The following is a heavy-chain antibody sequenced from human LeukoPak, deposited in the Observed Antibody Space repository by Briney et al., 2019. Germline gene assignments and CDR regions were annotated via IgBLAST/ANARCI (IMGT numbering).Heavy chain of an antibody. CDR2: IIPILGIA. J-gene: IGHJ5*02. Sequence: SVKVSCKASGGTFSSYAISWVRQAPGQGLEWMGRIIPILGIANYAQKFQGRVTITADKSTSTAYMELSSLRSEDTAVYYCARDSRGYSGYDSIWFDPWGQGTLDTVSS. CDR3: ARDSRGYSGYDSIWFDP. V-gene: IGHV1-69*04. CDR1: GGTFSSYA. D-gene: IGHD5-12*01.